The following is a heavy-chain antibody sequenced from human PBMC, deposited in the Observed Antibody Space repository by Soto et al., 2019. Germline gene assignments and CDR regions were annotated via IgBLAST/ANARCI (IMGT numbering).Heavy chain of an antibody. Sequence: EVQLLESGGGLVQPGGSLRLSCAASGFTFSTYAMSWVRQAPGKGLEWVATIRGSGGNTHYADSVKGRFTTSRDNSENTVYLQMNSLRAEETAVYYFARVKAQILSSGWYGGDDIWGDGTMVTVSS. CDR3: ARVKAQILSSGWYGGDDI. CDR1: GFTFSTYA. D-gene: IGHD6-19*01. V-gene: IGHV3-23*01. CDR2: IRGSGGNT. J-gene: IGHJ3*02.